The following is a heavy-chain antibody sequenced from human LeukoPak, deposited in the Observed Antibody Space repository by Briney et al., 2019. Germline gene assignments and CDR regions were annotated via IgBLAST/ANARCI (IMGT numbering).Heavy chain of an antibody. CDR2: IYYSGST. CDR3: ARHRGTMVRGPLDY. J-gene: IGHJ4*02. CDR1: GGSISSSSYY. D-gene: IGHD3-10*01. V-gene: IGHV4-39*01. Sequence: PSETLSLTCTVSGGSISSSSYYWGWIRQPPGKGLEWIGSIYYSGSTYYNPSLKSRVTISVDTSKNQFSLKLSSVTAADTAVYYCARHRGTMVRGPLDYWGQGTLVTVSS.